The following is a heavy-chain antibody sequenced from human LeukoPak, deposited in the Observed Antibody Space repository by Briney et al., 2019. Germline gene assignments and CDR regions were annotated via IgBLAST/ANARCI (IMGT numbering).Heavy chain of an antibody. CDR3: AGPIVGYDYFDS. CDR1: GFSFSSSS. J-gene: IGHJ4*02. D-gene: IGHD5-12*01. CDR2: ISFDGSNR. Sequence: GGSLRLSCAASGFSFSSSSMHWVRQTPGKGLEWVALISFDGSNRYSADSVKGRFTISRDNSKNTLYLQMNSLRIEDTAVYYCAGPIVGYDYFDSWGQGTLVTVSS. V-gene: IGHV3-30*04.